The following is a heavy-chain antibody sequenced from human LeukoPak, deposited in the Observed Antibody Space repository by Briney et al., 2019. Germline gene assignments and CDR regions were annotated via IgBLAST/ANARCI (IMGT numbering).Heavy chain of an antibody. CDR2: IYYSGST. CDR1: GGSISSSSYY. D-gene: IGHD1-26*01. Sequence: SETLSLTCTVSGGSISSSSYYWGWIRQPPGTGLEWIGSIYYSGSTYYNPSLKSRVTISVDTSKNQFSLKLSSVTAADTAVYYCARGGELLPDAFDIWGQGTMVTVSS. V-gene: IGHV4-39*07. CDR3: ARGGELLPDAFDI. J-gene: IGHJ3*02.